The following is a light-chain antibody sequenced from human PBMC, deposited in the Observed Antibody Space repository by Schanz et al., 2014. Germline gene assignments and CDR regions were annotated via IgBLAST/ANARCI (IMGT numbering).Light chain of an antibody. CDR3: QQLHSYPPT. V-gene: IGKV1-5*01. Sequence: DIQMTQSPSTLSASVGDRVTITCRASQSLISWLAWYQQKPGKAPKLLIYDASSLESGVPSRFSGSGSGTEFTRTITSLQPEDIAAYHCQQLHSYPPTFGGGTKVE. J-gene: IGKJ4*01. CDR2: DAS. CDR1: QSLISW.